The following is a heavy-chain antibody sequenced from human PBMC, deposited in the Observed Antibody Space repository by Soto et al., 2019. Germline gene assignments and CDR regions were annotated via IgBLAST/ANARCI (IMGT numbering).Heavy chain of an antibody. CDR1: GFTFSSYA. D-gene: IGHD5-18*01. CDR3: ARTWIQLSYYYYGMDV. Sequence: GGSLRLSCAASGFTFSSYAMHWVRQAPGKGLEWVAVISYDGSNKYYAASGKGGFTISRDNSKNTLYLQMNSLRAEETAVYYCARTWIQLSYYYYGMDVWGQGTTVTVSS. V-gene: IGHV3-30-3*01. CDR2: ISYDGSNK. J-gene: IGHJ6*02.